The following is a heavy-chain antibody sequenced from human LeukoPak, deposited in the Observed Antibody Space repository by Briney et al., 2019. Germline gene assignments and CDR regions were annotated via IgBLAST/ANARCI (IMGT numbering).Heavy chain of an antibody. D-gene: IGHD1-26*01. CDR2: IGTTSGAI. Sequence: GGSLRLSCAASGFTFNAFGMNWVRQAPGKGLEWVSYIGTTSGAIYYADSVKGRFTISRDSAKNSLYLQMNSLRAEDTAVYYCARVPVVGATPPGYYFDYWGQGTLVTVSS. CDR1: GFTFNAFG. CDR3: ARVPVVGATPPGYYFDY. V-gene: IGHV3-48*01. J-gene: IGHJ4*02.